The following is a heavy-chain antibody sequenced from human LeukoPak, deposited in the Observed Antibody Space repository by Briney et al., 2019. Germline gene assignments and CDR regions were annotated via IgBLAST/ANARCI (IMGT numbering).Heavy chain of an antibody. D-gene: IGHD3-10*01. V-gene: IGHV5-10-1*01. J-gene: IGHJ5*01. CDR1: GYIFSNYW. CDR3: ARHSNHFGSGSYYRYWFDS. CDR2: IDPSDSYL. Sequence: GESLKISCKGSGYIFSNYWITWVRQMPGKGLEWMGRIDPSDSYLNYSPSFEGHVTISVDTSISAAYLQWTSLQASDTAMYYCARHSNHFGSGSYYRYWFDSWGQGTLVTVSS.